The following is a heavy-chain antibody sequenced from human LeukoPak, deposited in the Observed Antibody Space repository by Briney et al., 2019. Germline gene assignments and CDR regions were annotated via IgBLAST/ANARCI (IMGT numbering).Heavy chain of an antibody. CDR1: GYTFTGYY. CDR3: ARDRSAVAGTAAF. Sequence: GASVKVSCKASGYTFTGYYMHWVRQAPGQGLEWMGRINPNSGGTNYAQKFQGRVTMTKDTSISTAYMELSRLRFDDTAVYFCARDRSAVAGTAAFWGQGTLVTVSS. J-gene: IGHJ4*02. CDR2: INPNSGGT. D-gene: IGHD6-19*01. V-gene: IGHV1-2*06.